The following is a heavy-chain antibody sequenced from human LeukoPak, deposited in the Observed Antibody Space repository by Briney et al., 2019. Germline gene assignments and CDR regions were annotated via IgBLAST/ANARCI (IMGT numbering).Heavy chain of an antibody. CDR3: ATGWGWTFDY. J-gene: IGHJ4*02. V-gene: IGHV3-7*05. D-gene: IGHD3-16*01. CDR2: IKPDGSEK. Sequence: GGSLRLSCAASGFSFSTYWMTWVRQAPGKGLEWVANIKPDGSEKYYVDSVKGRFTISRDNAENLLYLQVNSLRAEDTAVYYCATGWGWTFDYWGQGTLVTVSS. CDR1: GFSFSTYW.